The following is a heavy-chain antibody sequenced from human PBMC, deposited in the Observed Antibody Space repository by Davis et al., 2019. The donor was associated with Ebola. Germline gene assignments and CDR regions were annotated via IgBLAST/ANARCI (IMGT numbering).Heavy chain of an antibody. D-gene: IGHD1-26*01. CDR2: IYWDDDT. J-gene: IGHJ4*02. CDR3: ARTHYSRTQFGYLDY. V-gene: IGHV2-5*02. Sequence: SGPTLAKLTETWTLTCTVPGFPLGSTAVDVGWLRQPPGKALEWLGFIYWDDDTHYSPSLESRVTITRGSSKNQVVLTMTNMAPVDTVTYFCARTHYSRTQFGYLDYWGPGTLVTVSS. CDR1: GFPLGSTAVD.